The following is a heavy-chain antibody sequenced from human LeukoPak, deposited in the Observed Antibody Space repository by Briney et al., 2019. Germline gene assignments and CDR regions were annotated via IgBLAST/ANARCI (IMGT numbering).Heavy chain of an antibody. J-gene: IGHJ4*02. CDR1: GYTFTSYA. V-gene: IGHV7-4-1*02. D-gene: IGHD7-27*01. CDR2: INTNTGNP. CDR3: ARSYTGEDDYYFDY. Sequence: GPVKVSCKASGYTFTSYAMNWVRQAPGQGLEWMGWINTNTGNPTYAQGFTGRFVFSLDTSVSTAYLQISSLKAEDTAVYYCARSYTGEDDYYFDYWGQGTLVTVSS.